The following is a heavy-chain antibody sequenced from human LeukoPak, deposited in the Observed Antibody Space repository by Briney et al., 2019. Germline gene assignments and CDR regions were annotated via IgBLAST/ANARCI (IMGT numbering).Heavy chain of an antibody. CDR1: GYTFTSYY. J-gene: IGHJ6*03. CDR2: INPSGGST. CDR3: ARGLANYRYYYYMDV. Sequence: ASVKVSCKASGYTFTSYYMHWVRQAPGQGLEWMGIINPSGGSTSYAQKFQGRVTMTRDMSTSTVYMELSSLRSEDTAVYYCARGLANYRYYYYMDVWGKGTTVTVSS. V-gene: IGHV1-46*01. D-gene: IGHD4/OR15-4a*01.